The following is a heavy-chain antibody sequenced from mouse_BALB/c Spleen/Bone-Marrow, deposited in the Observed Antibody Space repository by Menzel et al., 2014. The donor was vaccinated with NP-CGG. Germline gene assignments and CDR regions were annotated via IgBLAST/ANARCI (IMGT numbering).Heavy chain of an antibody. CDR3: ARSHGYYPYWYFDV. Sequence: EQLQQSGAELVKPGAPVKLSCKASGYTFTSYWMNWVKQRPGRGLEWIGRIDPSDSETHYNQKFKDKATLTVDKSSSTAYIQLSSLTSEDSAVYYCARSHGYYPYWYFDVWGAGTTVTVSS. J-gene: IGHJ1*01. CDR2: IDPSDSET. D-gene: IGHD2-3*01. V-gene: IGHV1-69*02. CDR1: GYTFTSYW.